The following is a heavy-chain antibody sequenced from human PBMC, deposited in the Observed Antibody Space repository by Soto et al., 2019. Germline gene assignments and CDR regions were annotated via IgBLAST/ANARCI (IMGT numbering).Heavy chain of an antibody. D-gene: IGHD3-10*01. CDR2: INPNSGNI. CDR1: GDTFTTYD. Sequence: ASVKVSCKASGDTFTTYDINRGRQATGHGLEWMGWINPNSGNIGYAQRFQGRVTMTRDTAIRTAYMEVSSLRSDDTAVYYCARGRASGSYYLLDYWGQGTLVTVSS. V-gene: IGHV1-8*01. J-gene: IGHJ4*02. CDR3: ARGRASGSYYLLDY.